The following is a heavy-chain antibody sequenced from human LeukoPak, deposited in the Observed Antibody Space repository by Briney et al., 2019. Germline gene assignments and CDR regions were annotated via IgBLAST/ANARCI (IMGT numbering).Heavy chain of an antibody. D-gene: IGHD5-18*01. CDR2: IKGDGIST. V-gene: IGHV3-74*01. CDR1: GFDFSSNW. Sequence: PGGSLRLSCAASGFDFSSNWMHWVRHAPGQGLVWVSRIKGDGISTNYADSVKGRFTISRDIAKNTLYLQMNSLRAEDTGVYYCARDAVDTANAVWGQGTTVTVSS. J-gene: IGHJ6*02. CDR3: ARDAVDTANAV.